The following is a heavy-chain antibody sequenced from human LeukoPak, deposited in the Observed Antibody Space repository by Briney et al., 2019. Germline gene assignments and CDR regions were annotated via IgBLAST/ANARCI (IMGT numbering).Heavy chain of an antibody. J-gene: IGHJ4*02. Sequence: PGGSLRLSCAGSRFSFRHYWMSWVRQAPGKGLEWVDNIKQDGSEKYYVNSVKGRFTISRDNAKNSLYLQMNSLRAEDTAIYYCARDVWGPDYWGQGTLVTVSS. D-gene: IGHD3-16*01. V-gene: IGHV3-7*01. CDR3: ARDVWGPDY. CDR1: RFSFRHYW. CDR2: IKQDGSEK.